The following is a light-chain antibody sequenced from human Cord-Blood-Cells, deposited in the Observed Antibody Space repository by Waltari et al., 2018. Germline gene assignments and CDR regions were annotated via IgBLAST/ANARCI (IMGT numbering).Light chain of an antibody. J-gene: IGLJ2*01. V-gene: IGLV2-23*01. CDR3: CSYAGRVV. Sequence: QPALPQSASASASPRQSLTISCTRTRSDAGRSNPVSWYQQLPGKAPKLMIYEGSKRPSGVSTRFSGSKSGNTASLTISGLQAEDEADYYCCSYAGRVVFGGGTKLTVL. CDR1: RSDAGRSNP. CDR2: EGS.